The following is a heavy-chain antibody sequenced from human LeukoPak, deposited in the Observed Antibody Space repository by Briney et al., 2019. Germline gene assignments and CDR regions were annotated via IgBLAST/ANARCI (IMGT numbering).Heavy chain of an antibody. Sequence: SGTLSLTCAVSGGSISSSNRWSWVRQPPGKGLEWIGEIYHSGSTNYNPSLKSRVTISVDKSKNQFSLKLSSVTAADTAVYYCARDRYDILTGWAPYGMDVWGKGTTVTVSS. CDR1: GGSISSSNR. CDR3: ARDRYDILTGWAPYGMDV. J-gene: IGHJ6*04. CDR2: IYHSGST. V-gene: IGHV4-4*02. D-gene: IGHD3-9*01.